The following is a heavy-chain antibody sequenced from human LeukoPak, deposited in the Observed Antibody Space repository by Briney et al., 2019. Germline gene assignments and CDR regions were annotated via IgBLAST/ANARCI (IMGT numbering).Heavy chain of an antibody. Sequence: ASVKVSCKASGYTFTNYGISWVRQAPGQGLEWMGWISGYNGHTNYAQKLQGRVTMTTDPSTTTAYMELRSLTSDDTAVYYCATISVMIVTYDALHVWGQGTMVAVSS. CDR2: ISGYNGHT. CDR3: ATISVMIVTYDALHV. J-gene: IGHJ3*01. D-gene: IGHD3-22*01. CDR1: GYTFTNYG. V-gene: IGHV1-18*01.